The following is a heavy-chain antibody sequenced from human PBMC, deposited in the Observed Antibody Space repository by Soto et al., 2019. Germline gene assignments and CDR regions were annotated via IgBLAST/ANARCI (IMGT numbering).Heavy chain of an antibody. D-gene: IGHD2-21*02. CDR2: IPQDGVDG. V-gene: IGHV3-7*03. CDR3: ARDHLILPAHDFFYGSDV. CDR1: GFTFSMYS. Sequence: GGSLRLSCEVSGFTFSMYSMSWVRQSPGRGLEWVAKIPQDGVDGHYADSVKGRFIISRDNGKNSLHLQLNNLRAEDTAVYYCARDHLILPAHDFFYGSDVWGRGATVTVSS. J-gene: IGHJ6*02.